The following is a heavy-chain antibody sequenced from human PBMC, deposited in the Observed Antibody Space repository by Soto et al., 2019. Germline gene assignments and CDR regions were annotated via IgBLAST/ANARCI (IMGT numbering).Heavy chain of an antibody. CDR3: ARCDGNISF. J-gene: IGHJ4*02. CDR2: INHRGST. D-gene: IGHD2-21*01. CDR1: CGSFSGYY. Sequence: SETLSLTCAVYCGSFSGYYWTWIRQPPGKGLEWIGEINHRGSTNYTPSLKSRVTISVDTSKNQFSLNLRSVTAADTAVYYCARCDGNISFWGQGTLVTVSS. V-gene: IGHV4-34*01.